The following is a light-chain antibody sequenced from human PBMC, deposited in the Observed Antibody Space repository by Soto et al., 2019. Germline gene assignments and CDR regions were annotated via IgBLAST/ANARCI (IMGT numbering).Light chain of an antibody. CDR1: QSVGSN. Sequence: EIVLTQSPGTLSLSPGERATLSCRASQSVGSNLAWYQQTPGQAPRLLIYDASNRATGIPARFSGSRSGTEFTLTINSLQSEDFAVYYCQRYNNWPLTFGGGTKVDIK. CDR3: QRYNNWPLT. J-gene: IGKJ4*01. V-gene: IGKV3D-15*01. CDR2: DAS.